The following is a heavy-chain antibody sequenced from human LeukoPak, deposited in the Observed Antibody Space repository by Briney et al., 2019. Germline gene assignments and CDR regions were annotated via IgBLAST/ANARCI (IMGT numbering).Heavy chain of an antibody. V-gene: IGHV3-23*01. CDR1: GITFSGYA. Sequence: GGPLRLSCAASGITFSGYAMNWVRQAPGRGLEWVSSITASGGNTNHADSVKGRFTISRDNSKKTLYLQMNSLKVEDAAIYYCAIRGATGKHFEYWGQGAQVTVSS. CDR3: AIRGATGKHFEY. J-gene: IGHJ4*02. D-gene: IGHD1-26*01. CDR2: ITASGGNT.